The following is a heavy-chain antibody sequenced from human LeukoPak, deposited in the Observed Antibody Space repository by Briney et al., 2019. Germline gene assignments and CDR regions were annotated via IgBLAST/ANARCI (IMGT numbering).Heavy chain of an antibody. Sequence: ASVTVSCKASGYTFTSYGISWVRQAPGQGLEWMGWISAYNGNTNYAQKLQGRVTMTTDTSTSTAYMELRSLRSDDTAVYYCARDQYYDFWSGYSIEGYYYYYGMDVWGQGTTVTVSS. CDR1: GYTFTSYG. CDR2: ISAYNGNT. D-gene: IGHD3-3*01. J-gene: IGHJ6*02. V-gene: IGHV1-18*01. CDR3: ARDQYYDFWSGYSIEGYYYYYGMDV.